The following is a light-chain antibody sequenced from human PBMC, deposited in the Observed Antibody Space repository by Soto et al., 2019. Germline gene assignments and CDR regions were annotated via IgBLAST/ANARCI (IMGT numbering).Light chain of an antibody. Sequence: EIVWTQSPATLSLSPGERATLSCRASQSVSSYLAWYQQKPGQAPRLLIYDASNRATGIPARFSGSGSGTDFTLTISSLEPEDFAVYYCQQRSNWPFFGQGTKLEIK. CDR3: QQRSNWPF. V-gene: IGKV3-11*01. CDR2: DAS. CDR1: QSVSSY. J-gene: IGKJ2*01.